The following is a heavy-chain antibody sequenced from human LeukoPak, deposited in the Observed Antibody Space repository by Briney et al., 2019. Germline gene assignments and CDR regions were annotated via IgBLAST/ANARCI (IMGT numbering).Heavy chain of an antibody. D-gene: IGHD2-2*01. Sequence: SGTLSLTCAVSGGSISGSNWWSWVRQPPGKGLEWIGEIYHSGSTNYNPSLKSRVTISADKSKNQFSLKLSSVTAADTAVYYCTRRIVVVPAANPFDYWGQGTLVTVSS. V-gene: IGHV4-4*02. CDR3: TRRIVVVPAANPFDY. CDR2: IYHSGST. CDR1: GGSISGSNW. J-gene: IGHJ4*02.